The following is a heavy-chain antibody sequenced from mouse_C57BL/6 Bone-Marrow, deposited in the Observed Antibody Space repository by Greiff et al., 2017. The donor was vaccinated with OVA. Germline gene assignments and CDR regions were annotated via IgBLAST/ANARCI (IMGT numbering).Heavy chain of an antibody. J-gene: IGHJ3*01. D-gene: IGHD2-4*01. CDR3: ARKQVYYDYEGRFAY. V-gene: IGHV1-80*01. Sequence: QVQLQQSGAELVKPGASVKISCKASGYAFSSYWMNWVKQRPGKGLEWIGQIYPGDGDTNYNGKFKGKATLTADKSSSTAYMQLSSLTSEDSAVYFCARKQVYYDYEGRFAYWGQGTLVTVSA. CDR1: GYAFSSYW. CDR2: IYPGDGDT.